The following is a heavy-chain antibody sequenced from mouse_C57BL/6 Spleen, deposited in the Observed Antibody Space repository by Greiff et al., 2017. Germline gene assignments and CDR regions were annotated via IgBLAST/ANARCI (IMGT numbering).Heavy chain of an antibody. J-gene: IGHJ1*03. D-gene: IGHD1-3*01. CDR3: AREGYKRDWYFDV. CDR1: GYSITSGYY. V-gene: IGHV3-6*01. Sequence: EVKLMESGPGLVKPSQSLSLTCYVTGYSITSGYYWNWIRQFPGNKLEWMGDISYDGSNNYNTSLKNRISITRDKAKNQFFLKLNSGTTEDTATYDCAREGYKRDWYFDVWGTGTTVTVSS. CDR2: ISYDGSN.